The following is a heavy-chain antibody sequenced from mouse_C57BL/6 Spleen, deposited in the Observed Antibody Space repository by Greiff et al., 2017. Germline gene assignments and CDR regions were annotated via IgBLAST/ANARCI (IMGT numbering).Heavy chain of an antibody. Sequence: EVKLVESGPGLVKPSQSLSLTCSVTGYSITSGYYWNWIRQFPGNKLEWMGYISYDGSNNYNPSLKNRISITRDTSKNQFFLKLNSVTTEDTATYYCARENGLLWYFDVWGTGTTVTVSS. CDR1: GYSITSGYY. V-gene: IGHV3-6*01. CDR3: ARENGLLWYFDV. D-gene: IGHD1-1*01. J-gene: IGHJ1*03. CDR2: ISYDGSN.